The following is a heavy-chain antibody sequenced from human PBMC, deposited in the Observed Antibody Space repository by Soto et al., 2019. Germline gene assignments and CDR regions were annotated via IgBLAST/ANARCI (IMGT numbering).Heavy chain of an antibody. CDR3: ARTDRDFYGLDV. CDR2: ISAAGDP. V-gene: IGHV3-13*05. CDR1: GFTFRNYD. J-gene: IGHJ6*02. Sequence: EVHLVESWGGLVQPGGSLRLSCEASGFTFRNYDMHWVRQGTRKGLEWVSGISAAGDPDYADSVEGRFTISRENAQNSFFLQMNSLRVGDTAVYYYARTDRDFYGLDVWGQGTTVIVSS.